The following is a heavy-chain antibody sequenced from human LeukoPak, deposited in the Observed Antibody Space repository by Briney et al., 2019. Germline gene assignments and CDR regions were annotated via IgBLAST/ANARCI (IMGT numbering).Heavy chain of an antibody. CDR2: ISSTSITM. CDR3: ARETILAVAGDF. V-gene: IGHV3-48*01. J-gene: IGHJ4*02. CDR1: GFTFNRNN. Sequence: GGPLRLSCAASGFTFNRNNMNWVRQAPGKGLEWVSYISSTSITMYYADSVKGRFTISRDNAKNSLYLQMNSLRADDTAVYYCARETILAVAGDFWGQGTLVTVSS. D-gene: IGHD6-19*01.